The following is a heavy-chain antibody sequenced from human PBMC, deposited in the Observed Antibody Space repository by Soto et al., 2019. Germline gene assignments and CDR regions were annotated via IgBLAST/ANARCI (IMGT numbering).Heavy chain of an antibody. CDR3: ARTFSSSAAYYSGMDV. CDR1: GGTFSSYA. Sequence: SVKVSCKASGGTFSSYAISWVRQAPGQGLEWMGGIIPIFGTANYAQKFQGRVTITADKSTSTAYMELSSLRSEDMAVYYCARTFSSSAAYYSGMDVWGQGTTVTVSS. J-gene: IGHJ6*02. CDR2: IIPIFGTA. D-gene: IGHD6-6*01. V-gene: IGHV1-69*06.